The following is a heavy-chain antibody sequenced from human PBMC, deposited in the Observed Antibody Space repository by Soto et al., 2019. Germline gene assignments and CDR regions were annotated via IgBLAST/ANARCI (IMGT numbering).Heavy chain of an antibody. D-gene: IGHD4-17*01. CDR1: GYSFTSYW. J-gene: IGHJ6*02. V-gene: IGHV5-51*01. CDR2: IYPGDSDT. CDR3: ARLSGDYPYHHYGLAV. Sequence: GESLKISCKGSGYSFTSYWIGWVRQMPGKGLEWMGIIYPGDSDTRYSPSFQGQVTISADKSISTAYLQWSSLKASDTAVYYCARLSGDYPYHHYGLAVWGQGTTVTVSS.